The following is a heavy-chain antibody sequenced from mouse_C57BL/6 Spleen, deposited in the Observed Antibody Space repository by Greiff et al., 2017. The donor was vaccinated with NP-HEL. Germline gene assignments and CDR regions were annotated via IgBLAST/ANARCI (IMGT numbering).Heavy chain of an antibody. J-gene: IGHJ3*01. D-gene: IGHD1-1*01. CDR2: IYPGSGST. V-gene: IGHV1-55*01. CDR3: ARAPSYSSYETWFAY. Sequence: VQLQESGAELVKPGASVKMSCKASGYTFTSYWITWVKQRPGQGLEWIGDIYPGSGSTNYNEKFKSKATLTVDTSSSTAYMQLSSLTSEDSAVYYCARAPSYSSYETWFAYWGQGTLVTVSA. CDR1: GYTFTSYW.